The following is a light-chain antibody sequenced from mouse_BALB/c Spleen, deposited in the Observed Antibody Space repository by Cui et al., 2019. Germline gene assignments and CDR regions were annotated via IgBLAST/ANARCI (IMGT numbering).Light chain of an antibody. CDR1: QDINSY. CDR2: RAN. Sequence: DIKMTKSPSSMYASLRGEVTITCKASQDINSYLSWFQQKPGKSPKTLIYRANRLVDGVPSRFSGSGSGQDYSLTISSLEDEDMGIYYCLQYDEFPPTFGGGTKLEIK. J-gene: IGKJ2*01. V-gene: IGKV14-111*01. CDR3: LQYDEFPPT.